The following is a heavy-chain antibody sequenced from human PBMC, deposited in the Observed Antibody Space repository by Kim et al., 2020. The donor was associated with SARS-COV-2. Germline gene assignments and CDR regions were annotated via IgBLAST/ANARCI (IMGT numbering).Heavy chain of an antibody. CDR2: ISSSGSTI. J-gene: IGHJ4*02. V-gene: IGHV3-11*01. Sequence: GGSLRLFCAASGFTFSDYYMSWIRQAPGKGLEWVSYISSSGSTIYYADSVKGRFTISRDNAKNSLYLQMNSLRAEDTAVYYCARAKGGTTRTTVTNDYWGQGTLVTVSS. CDR1: GFTFSDYY. D-gene: IGHD4-17*01. CDR3: ARAKGGTTRTTVTNDY.